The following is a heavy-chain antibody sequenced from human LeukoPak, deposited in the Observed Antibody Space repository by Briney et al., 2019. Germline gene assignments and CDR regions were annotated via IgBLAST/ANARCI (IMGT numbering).Heavy chain of an antibody. CDR2: IYYSGST. CDR3: ARGYCSSTSCSHYNWFDP. D-gene: IGHD2-2*01. Sequence: PSETLSLTCTVSGGSISSYYWSWIRQPPGKGLEWTGYIYYSGSTNYNPSLKSRVTISVDTSKNQFSLKLSSVTAADTAVYYCARGYCSSTSCSHYNWFDPWGQGTLVTVSS. CDR1: GGSISSYY. V-gene: IGHV4-59*01. J-gene: IGHJ5*02.